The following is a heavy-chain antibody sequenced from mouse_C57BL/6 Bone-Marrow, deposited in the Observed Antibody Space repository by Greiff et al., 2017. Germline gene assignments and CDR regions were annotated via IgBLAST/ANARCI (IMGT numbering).Heavy chain of an antibody. Sequence: EVKLMESGPGLVKPSQSLSLTCSVTGYSITSGYYWNWIRQFPGNKLEWMGYISYDGSNNYNPSLKNRISITRDTSKNQFFLKLNSVTTEDTATYYCAREGDYDRFAYWGQGTLVTVSA. D-gene: IGHD2-4*01. CDR1: GYSITSGYY. V-gene: IGHV3-6*01. CDR2: ISYDGSN. CDR3: AREGDYDRFAY. J-gene: IGHJ3*01.